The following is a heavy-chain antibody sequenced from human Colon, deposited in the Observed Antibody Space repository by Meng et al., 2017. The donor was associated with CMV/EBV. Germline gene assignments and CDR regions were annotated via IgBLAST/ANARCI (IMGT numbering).Heavy chain of an antibody. CDR2: VRNKANSYTT. CDR3: ARMWRGRGFAP. Sequence: CAASGFTFTDHYMDWVRLAPGKGLEWVGRVRNKANSYTTEYAASVKGRFTISRDDSKNSVYLQMNSLKTEDTAVYHCARMWRGRGFAPWGQGTLVTVSS. J-gene: IGHJ5*02. CDR1: GFTFTDHY. D-gene: IGHD2-21*01. V-gene: IGHV3-72*01.